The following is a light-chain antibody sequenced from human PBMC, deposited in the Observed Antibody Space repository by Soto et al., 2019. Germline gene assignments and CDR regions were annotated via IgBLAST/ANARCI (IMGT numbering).Light chain of an antibody. CDR2: EVG. Sequence: QSALTQPASVSGSSGQSITISCTGTSSDVGGYNYVSWYQQHPGKAPKLMIYEVGTRPSGVSNRFSASKSGNTASLTIAGLQAEDEADYCCSSYTGSNTVVFGVGTKLTVL. CDR3: SSYTGSNTVV. CDR1: SSDVGGYNY. V-gene: IGLV2-14*01. J-gene: IGLJ2*01.